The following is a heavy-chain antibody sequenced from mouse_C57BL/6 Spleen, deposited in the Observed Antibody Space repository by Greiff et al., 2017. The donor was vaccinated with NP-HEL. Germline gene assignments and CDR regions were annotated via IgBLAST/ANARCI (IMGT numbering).Heavy chain of an antibody. V-gene: IGHV2-2*01. J-gene: IGHJ3*01. CDR3: ARNDGYSWFAY. Sequence: QVQLQQSGPGLVQPSQSLSITCTVSGFSLTSYGVHWVRQSPGKGLEWLGVIGSGGSTDYNAAFISRLSISKDNSKSQVFFKMNSLQADDTAIYYCARNDGYSWFAYWGQGTLVTVSA. CDR2: IGSGGST. CDR1: GFSLTSYG. D-gene: IGHD2-3*01.